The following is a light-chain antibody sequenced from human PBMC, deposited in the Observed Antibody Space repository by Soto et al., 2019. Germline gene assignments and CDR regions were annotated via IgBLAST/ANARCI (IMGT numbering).Light chain of an antibody. J-gene: IGKJ4*01. CDR1: QSISRY. V-gene: IGKV1-39*01. Sequence: DIHMTQAPSSLSASVGARVTITCRASQSISRYLHWYQQKPGKAPKLLIYAASSLQSGVPSRFSGSGSGTDFTLTISSLQPEDFATYYCQQANSFPLTFGGGTKLDIK. CDR3: QQANSFPLT. CDR2: AAS.